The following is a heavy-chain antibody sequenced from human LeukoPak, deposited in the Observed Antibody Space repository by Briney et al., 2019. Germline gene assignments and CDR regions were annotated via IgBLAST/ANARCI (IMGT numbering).Heavy chain of an antibody. J-gene: IGHJ5*02. CDR2: IYSSGST. CDR1: GGSFSGYY. D-gene: IGHD1-14*01. V-gene: IGHV4-34*01. Sequence: PSETLSLTCAVYGGSFSGYYWSWIRQPPGKGLEWIGSIYSSGSTYCNPSLKSRVTISVDTSKNQFSLKLSSVAAADTAVYYCARHATPESREDNWFDPWGQGTLVTVSS. CDR3: ARHATPESREDNWFDP.